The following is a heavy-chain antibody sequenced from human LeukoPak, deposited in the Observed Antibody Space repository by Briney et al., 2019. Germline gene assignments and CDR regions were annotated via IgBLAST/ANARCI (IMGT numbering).Heavy chain of an antibody. CDR3: ARVWSGGYSYGFYYYMDV. V-gene: IGHV1-2*02. CDR1: GYTFTGCY. D-gene: IGHD5-18*01. CDR2: INPNSGGT. Sequence: ASVKVSFKASGYTFTGCYMHWVRQAPGQGLEWMGWINPNSGGTNYAQKFQGRVTMTRDTSISTAYMELSRLRSDDTAVYYCARVWSGGYSYGFYYYMDVWGKGTTVTVSS. J-gene: IGHJ6*03.